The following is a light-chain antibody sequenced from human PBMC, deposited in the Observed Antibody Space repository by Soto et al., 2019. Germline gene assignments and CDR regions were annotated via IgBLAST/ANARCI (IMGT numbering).Light chain of an antibody. V-gene: IGLV1-40*01. CDR1: SSNIGAGYD. Sequence: QSVLTQPPSVSGAPGQRVTISCTGSSSNIGAGYDVHWYQQLPGTAPKLLIYGNSNRPSGVPDRFSGSNSGTSASLAITGLQAEDEPDYYRQSYDSILSVLFGGGTKLTVL. CDR2: GNS. CDR3: QSYDSILSVL. J-gene: IGLJ2*01.